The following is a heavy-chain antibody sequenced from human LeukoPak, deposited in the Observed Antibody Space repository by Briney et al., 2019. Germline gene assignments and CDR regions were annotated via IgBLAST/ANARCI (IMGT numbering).Heavy chain of an antibody. CDR2: IRYVGSDK. Sequence: PGGSLRLSCAASGFTFSSYGMHWVRQAPGKGLEWMAVIRYVGSDKYYADSVKGRFTISRDNSQNTMYLQVNSLRAEDTAVYYCARENDYALDYWGQGTLVTVSS. J-gene: IGHJ4*02. V-gene: IGHV3-30*12. D-gene: IGHD4-17*01. CDR3: ARENDYALDY. CDR1: GFTFSSYG.